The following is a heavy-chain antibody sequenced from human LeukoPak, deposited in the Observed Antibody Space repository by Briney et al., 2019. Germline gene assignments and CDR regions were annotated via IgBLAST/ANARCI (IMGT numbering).Heavy chain of an antibody. J-gene: IGHJ2*01. Sequence: IINPSGGSTSYAQKFQGRVTMTRDTSTSTVYMELSSLRSDDTAVYYCARDLAGSGWYWYFDLWGRGTLVTVSS. CDR2: INPSGGST. CDR3: ARDLAGSGWYWYFDL. D-gene: IGHD6-19*01. V-gene: IGHV1-46*01.